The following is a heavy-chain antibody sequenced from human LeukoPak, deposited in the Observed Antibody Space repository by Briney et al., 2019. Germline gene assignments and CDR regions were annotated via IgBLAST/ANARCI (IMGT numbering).Heavy chain of an antibody. D-gene: IGHD5-12*01. CDR1: GITFSSYS. CDR3: ARGLHIVATIRDLNWFDP. V-gene: IGHV3-48*01. J-gene: IGHJ5*02. CDR2: ISSSSSVI. Sequence: GGSLRLSCAASGITFSSYSMNWVRQTPGKGLEWVSYISSSSSVIYYADSVKGRFTISRDNAKNSLYLQMSSLRAEDTAVYYCARGLHIVATIRDLNWFDPWGQGTLVTVSS.